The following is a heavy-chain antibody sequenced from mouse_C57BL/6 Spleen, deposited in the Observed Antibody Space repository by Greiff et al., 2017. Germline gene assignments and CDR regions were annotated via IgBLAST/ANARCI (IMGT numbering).Heavy chain of an antibody. CDR1: GFTFSSYG. J-gene: IGHJ2*01. D-gene: IGHD1-1*01. V-gene: IGHV5-6*01. CDR3: ARITKGGYFDY. Sequence: EVKLVESGGDLVKPGGSLKLSCAASGFTFSSYGMSWVRQTPDKRLEWVATISSGGSYTYYPDSVKGRFTISRDNAKNTLYLQMSSLKSEDTAMYYCARITKGGYFDYWGQGTTLTVSS. CDR2: ISSGGSYT.